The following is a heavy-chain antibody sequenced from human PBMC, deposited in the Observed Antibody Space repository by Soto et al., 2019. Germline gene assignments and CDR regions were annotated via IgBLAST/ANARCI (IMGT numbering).Heavy chain of an antibody. J-gene: IGHJ4*02. CDR1: GGTFSSYA. D-gene: IGHD6-19*01. CDR3: ARVFGGWQRGPFDY. V-gene: IGHV1-69*13. Sequence: GASVKVSCKASGGTFSSYAISWVRQAPGQGLEWMGGIIPIFGTANYAQKFQGRVTITADESTSTAYMELSSLRSEDTAVYYCARVFGGWQRGPFDYWGQGTLVTVSS. CDR2: IIPIFGTA.